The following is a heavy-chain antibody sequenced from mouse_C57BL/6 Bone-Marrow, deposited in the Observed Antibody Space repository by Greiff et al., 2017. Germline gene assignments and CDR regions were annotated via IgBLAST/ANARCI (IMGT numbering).Heavy chain of an antibody. Sequence: EVQLVESGGDLVKPGGSLKLSCAASGFTFSSYGMSWVRQTPDKRLEWVATISSGGSYTYYPDSVKGRFTISRDNAKNTLYLQRSSLKSEDTAMYYCASHTMITAWFAYWGQGTLVTVSA. V-gene: IGHV5-6*01. CDR3: ASHTMITAWFAY. D-gene: IGHD2-4*01. CDR1: GFTFSSYG. J-gene: IGHJ3*01. CDR2: ISSGGSYT.